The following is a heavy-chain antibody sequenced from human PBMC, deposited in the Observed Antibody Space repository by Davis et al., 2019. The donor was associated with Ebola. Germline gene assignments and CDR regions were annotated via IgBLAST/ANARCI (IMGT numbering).Heavy chain of an antibody. J-gene: IGHJ3*02. CDR1: GFTFSSFG. Sequence: GESLKISCAASGFTFSSFGMHWVRQAPGQGLEWVAVISYDGSNEYYADSVKGRFTISRDNSKNTLYLQMNSLRDEDTAVYYCAREYYDFWSGYYVHDAFDIWGQGTMVTVSS. D-gene: IGHD3-3*01. CDR3: AREYYDFWSGYYVHDAFDI. V-gene: IGHV3-30*03. CDR2: ISYDGSNE.